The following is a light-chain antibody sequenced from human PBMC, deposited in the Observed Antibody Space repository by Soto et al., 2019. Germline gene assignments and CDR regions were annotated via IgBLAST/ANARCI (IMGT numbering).Light chain of an antibody. CDR2: GAS. Sequence: EIVMTQSPATPSVSPGERATLSCSASQSVSSNLAWYQQKPGQAPRLLIYGASTRATGIPARFSGSGSGTEFTLTISSLQSEDFAVYYCQQYNNWPPWTFGQGTKV. CDR1: QSVSSN. CDR3: QQYNNWPPWT. V-gene: IGKV3-15*01. J-gene: IGKJ1*01.